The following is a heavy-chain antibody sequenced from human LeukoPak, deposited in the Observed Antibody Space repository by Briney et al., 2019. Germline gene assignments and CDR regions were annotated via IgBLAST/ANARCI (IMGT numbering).Heavy chain of an antibody. Sequence: GGSLRLSCAASGFTFDDYGMRSVPRAPGRGLEWVSGIQWNGGRTGYADSVKGRFTISRDNAKNSLYLQMNSLRAEDTALYYCARDRPPGYCSSTSCYEFDYWGQGTLVTVSS. J-gene: IGHJ4*02. CDR1: GFTFDDYG. V-gene: IGHV3-20*04. D-gene: IGHD2-2*01. CDR3: ARDRPPGYCSSTSCYEFDY. CDR2: IQWNGGRT.